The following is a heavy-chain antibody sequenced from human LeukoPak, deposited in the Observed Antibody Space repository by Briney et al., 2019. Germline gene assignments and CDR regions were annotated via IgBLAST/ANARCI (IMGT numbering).Heavy chain of an antibody. CDR2: ISGSGGST. V-gene: IGHV3-23*01. J-gene: IGHJ4*02. CDR3: AKEPYYYGSGIDYFDY. Sequence: GGSLRLSCAASGFTFSSYAMSWVRQAPGKGLEWVSAISGSGGSTYYADSVKGRFTISRDNSKNTLYLQMNSLRAEDTAVYYCAKEPYYYGSGIDYFDYWGQGTLVTVSS. CDR1: GFTFSSYA. D-gene: IGHD3-10*01.